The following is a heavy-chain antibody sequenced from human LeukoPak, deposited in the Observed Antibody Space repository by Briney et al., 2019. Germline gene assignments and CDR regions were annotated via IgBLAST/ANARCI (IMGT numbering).Heavy chain of an antibody. J-gene: IGHJ4*02. Sequence: SVTVSCKFSSYTFTTSGISWVRQAPGQGLEWMGGIIPIFGTANYAQKFQGRVTITTDESTSTAYMELSSLRSEDTAVYYCARDLGYCSSTSCYTPASWGQGTLVTVSS. CDR3: ARDLGYCSSTSCYTPAS. V-gene: IGHV1-69*05. CDR2: IIPIFGTA. CDR1: SYTFTTSG. D-gene: IGHD2-2*02.